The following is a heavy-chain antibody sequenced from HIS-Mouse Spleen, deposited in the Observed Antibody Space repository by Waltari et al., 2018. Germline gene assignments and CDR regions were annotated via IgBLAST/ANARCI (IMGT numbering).Heavy chain of an antibody. D-gene: IGHD1-7*01. Sequence: QVQLVESGGGVVQPGRSLRLSCAASGFTFSSYAMHWVRQAPGKGLEWLAVISYDGSNKDYADSVKGRFTISRDNSKNTLYLQMNSLRAEDTAVYYCARAAHNWNYDYWGQGTLVTVSS. CDR1: GFTFSSYA. CDR3: ARAAHNWNYDY. V-gene: IGHV3-30*04. CDR2: ISYDGSNK. J-gene: IGHJ4*02.